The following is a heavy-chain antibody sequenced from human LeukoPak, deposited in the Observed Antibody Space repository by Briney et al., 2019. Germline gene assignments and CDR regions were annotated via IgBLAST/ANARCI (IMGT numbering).Heavy chain of an antibody. CDR2: INPNSGGT. D-gene: IGHD4-17*01. J-gene: IGHJ5*02. CDR1: GYTFTGYY. V-gene: IGHV1-2*02. CDR3: ARPTVTTRSNWFDP. Sequence: GASVKVSCKASGYTFTGYYMRWVRQAPGQGLEWMGWINPNSGGTNYAQKFQGRVTMTRDTSISTAYMELSRLRSDDTAVYYCARPTVTTRSNWFDPWGQGTLVTVSS.